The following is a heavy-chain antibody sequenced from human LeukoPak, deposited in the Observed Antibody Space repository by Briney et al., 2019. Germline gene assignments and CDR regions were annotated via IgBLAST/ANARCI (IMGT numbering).Heavy chain of an antibody. CDR1: GFRLSELG. Sequence: ASVKVSCKVSGFRLSELGLHWVRQTPGKGPEWMGGFDDVDKKRMFAENFQGRLTMTDDTSTDIAYMELSSLRFEDTAVYYCATGEGCCRGGTCYSGFDYWGQGTLVTVSS. D-gene: IGHD2-15*01. CDR3: ATGEGCCRGGTCYSGFDY. V-gene: IGHV1-24*01. CDR2: FDDVDKKR. J-gene: IGHJ4*02.